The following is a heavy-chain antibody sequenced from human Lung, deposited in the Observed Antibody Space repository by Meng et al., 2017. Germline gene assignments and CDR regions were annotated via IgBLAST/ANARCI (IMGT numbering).Heavy chain of an antibody. J-gene: IGHJ5*02. Sequence: ASVKVSCKASGYTFTGYYMHWGRQAPGQGLEWMGRINPNSGGTNYAQKFQGRVTMTRETSISTAYMELSRLRSDDTAVYYCAHQAVAGTRGWFDPWGQGTLVTVSS. V-gene: IGHV1-2*06. CDR3: AHQAVAGTRGWFDP. D-gene: IGHD6-19*01. CDR2: INPNSGGT. CDR1: GYTFTGYY.